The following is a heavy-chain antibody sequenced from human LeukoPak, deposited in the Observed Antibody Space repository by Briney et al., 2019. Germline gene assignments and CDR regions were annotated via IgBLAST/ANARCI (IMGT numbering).Heavy chain of an antibody. CDR3: ARPLLRYFDTHAFDI. J-gene: IGHJ3*02. V-gene: IGHV5-51*01. CDR2: IYPGDSDT. Sequence: GESLKISCKGSGYSFTSYWIGWVRQMPGKGLEWMGIIYPGDSDTRYSPSFHGQAAMSVDKSINTAYLQWSSLKASDTAVYYCARPLLRYFDTHAFDIWGQGTMVTVSS. D-gene: IGHD3-9*01. CDR1: GYSFTSYW.